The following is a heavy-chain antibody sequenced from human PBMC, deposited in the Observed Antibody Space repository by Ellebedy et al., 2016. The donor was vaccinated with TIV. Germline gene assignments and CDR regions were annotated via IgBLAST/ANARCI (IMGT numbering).Heavy chain of an antibody. D-gene: IGHD1-26*01. CDR3: ARAPGVGATYYFDY. V-gene: IGHV1-69*13. CDR1: GGTFGSYA. Sequence: SVKVSCXASGGTFGSYAISWVRQAPGQGLEWMGGIIPIFGTANYAQKFQGRVTITADESTSTAYMELSSLRSEDTAVYYCARAPGVGATYYFDYWGQGTLVTVSS. J-gene: IGHJ4*02. CDR2: IIPIFGTA.